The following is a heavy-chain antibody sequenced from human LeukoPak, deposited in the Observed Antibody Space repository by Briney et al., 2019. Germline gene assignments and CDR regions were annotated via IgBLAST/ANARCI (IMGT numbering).Heavy chain of an antibody. CDR1: GFTFSSYA. V-gene: IGHV3-23*01. Sequence: PGGSLRLSCAASGFTFSSYAMSWVRQAPGKGLEWVSAISGSGGSTYYADSVKGRFTISRDNSKNTLYLQMNSLRAEDTAVYYCAKERGERLLWFGESSYNWFDPWGQGTLVTVSS. J-gene: IGHJ5*02. D-gene: IGHD3-10*01. CDR2: ISGSGGST. CDR3: AKERGERLLWFGESSYNWFDP.